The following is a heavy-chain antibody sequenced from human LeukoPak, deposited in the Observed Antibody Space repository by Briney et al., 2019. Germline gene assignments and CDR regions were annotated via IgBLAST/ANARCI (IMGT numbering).Heavy chain of an antibody. J-gene: IGHJ4*02. D-gene: IGHD5-24*01. CDR2: IYYSGST. CDR1: GGSISSSSYY. Sequence: KPSETLSLTCTVSGGSISSSSYYWGWIRQPPGKGLEWIGSIYYSGSTYYNPSLKSRVTISVDTSKNQFSLKLSSVTAADTAVYYCAREGDEEEMATIWWGQGTLVTVPS. V-gene: IGHV4-39*07. CDR3: AREGDEEEMATIW.